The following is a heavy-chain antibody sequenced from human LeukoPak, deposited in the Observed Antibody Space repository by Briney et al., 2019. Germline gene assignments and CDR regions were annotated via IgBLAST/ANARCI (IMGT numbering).Heavy chain of an antibody. V-gene: IGHV3-21*01. CDR3: ASTYGSGSYYPILFDY. CDR1: GFTFSSYS. CDR2: ISSSSSYI. J-gene: IGHJ4*01. D-gene: IGHD3-10*01. Sequence: GGSLRLSCAASGFTFSSYSMNWVRQAPGKGLEWVSSISSSSSYIYYADSVKGRFTISRDNAKNSLYLQMNSLRAEDTAVYYCASTYGSGSYYPILFDYWGQEPWSPSPQ.